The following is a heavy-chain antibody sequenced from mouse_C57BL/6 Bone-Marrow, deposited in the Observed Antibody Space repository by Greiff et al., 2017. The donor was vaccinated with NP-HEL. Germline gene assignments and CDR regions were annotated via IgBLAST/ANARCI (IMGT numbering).Heavy chain of an antibody. CDR3: ARDYSNSYYAMDY. CDR2: IDPSDSYT. D-gene: IGHD2-5*01. Sequence: VQLQQPGAELVMPGASVKLSCKASGYTFTSYWMRWVKQRPGQGLEWIGEIDPSDSYTNYDQKFKGKSTLTVDKSSSTAYMQLSSLTSEDSAVYYCARDYSNSYYAMDYWGQGTSVTVSS. J-gene: IGHJ4*01. CDR1: GYTFTSYW. V-gene: IGHV1-69*01.